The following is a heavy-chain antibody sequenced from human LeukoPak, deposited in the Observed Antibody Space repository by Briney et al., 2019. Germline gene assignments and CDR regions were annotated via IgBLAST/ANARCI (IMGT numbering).Heavy chain of an antibody. J-gene: IGHJ4*02. CDR2: INPSGGST. D-gene: IGHD3-22*01. Sequence: ASVKVSCKASGYTFTSYYMNWVRQAPGQGLEWMGMINPSGGSTSYAQKFQGRVTVTRDTFTSTVYMELSSLRSEDTAVYYCARGSINYNSGGYYDNPPLDYWGQGTLVTVSS. CDR3: ARGSINYNSGGYYDNPPLDY. CDR1: GYTFTSYY. V-gene: IGHV1-46*01.